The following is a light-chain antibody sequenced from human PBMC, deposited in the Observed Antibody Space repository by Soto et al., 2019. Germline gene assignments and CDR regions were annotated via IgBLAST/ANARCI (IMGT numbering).Light chain of an antibody. V-gene: IGKV3-20*01. CDR3: XXYXSSSPTT. J-gene: IGKJ5*01. CDR2: GAS. Sequence: EIVLTQSPGTLSLSPGERATLSCRASQGVTNNYLAWYQQRPGQAPRLLIYGASNRATGIPDRFSGGGSGTDFTLTISRLEPEDFAXXXXXXYXSSSPTTFGQGTRLEIE. CDR1: QGVTNNY.